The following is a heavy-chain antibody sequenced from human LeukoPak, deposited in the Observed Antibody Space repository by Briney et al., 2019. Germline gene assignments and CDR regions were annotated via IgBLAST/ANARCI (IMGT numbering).Heavy chain of an antibody. Sequence: SETLSLTCAVSGGSISSSNWWSWVRQPPGKGLEWIGEIYHSGSSNYNPSLKGRVTISVDKSKNQFSLKLSSVTAADTAVYYCARDLYGDYVWFDPWGQGTLVTVPS. D-gene: IGHD4-17*01. CDR1: GGSISSSNW. J-gene: IGHJ5*02. V-gene: IGHV4-4*02. CDR3: ARDLYGDYVWFDP. CDR2: IYHSGSS.